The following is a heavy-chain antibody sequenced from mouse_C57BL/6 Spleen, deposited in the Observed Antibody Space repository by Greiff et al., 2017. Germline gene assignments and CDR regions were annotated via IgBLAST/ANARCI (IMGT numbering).Heavy chain of an antibody. J-gene: IGHJ2*01. D-gene: IGHD1-1*01. CDR3: ARGYYGSSYVGY. CDR2: IDPSDSET. CDR1: GYTFTSYW. Sequence: QVQLQQPGAELVRPGSSVKLSCKASGYTFTSYWMHWVKQRPIQGLEWIGNIDPSDSETHYNQKFKDKATLTVDKSSSTAYMQLSSLTSEDSAVYYCARGYYGSSYVGYWGQGTTLTVSS. V-gene: IGHV1-52*01.